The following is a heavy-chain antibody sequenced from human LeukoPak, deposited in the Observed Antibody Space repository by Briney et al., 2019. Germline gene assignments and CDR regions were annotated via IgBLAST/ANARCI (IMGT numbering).Heavy chain of an antibody. CDR3: ARDPEYSSGWFGLDV. Sequence: GGSLRLACAASGFTLRSYEMNWVRQAPGKGLEWVSYISSSGGTIYYADSVKGRFTISRDNAKNSLYLQMNSLRAEDSALYYCARDPEYSSGWFGLDVWGQGATVTVSS. CDR2: ISSSGGTI. J-gene: IGHJ6*02. D-gene: IGHD6-19*01. V-gene: IGHV3-48*03. CDR1: GFTLRSYE.